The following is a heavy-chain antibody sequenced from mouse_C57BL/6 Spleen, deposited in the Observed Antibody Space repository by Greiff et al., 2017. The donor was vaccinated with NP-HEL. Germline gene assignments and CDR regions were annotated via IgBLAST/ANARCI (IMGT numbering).Heavy chain of an antibody. CDR2: INPSNGGT. D-gene: IGHD1-1*01. CDR1: GYTFTSYW. Sequence: VQLQQPGTELVKPGASVKLSCKASGYTFTSYWMHWVKQRPGQGLEWIGNINPSNGGTNYNEKFKSKATLTVDKSSSTAYMQLSSLTSEDSAVYYCARAAQSPNYDGSSRTLAWFAYWGQGTLVTVSA. CDR3: ARAAQSPNYDGSSRTLAWFAY. J-gene: IGHJ3*01. V-gene: IGHV1-53*01.